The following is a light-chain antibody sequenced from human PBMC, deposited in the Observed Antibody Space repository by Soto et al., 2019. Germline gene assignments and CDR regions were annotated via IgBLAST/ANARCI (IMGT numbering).Light chain of an antibody. J-gene: IGLJ2*01. CDR2: ANN. CDR1: SSNIGAGYD. V-gene: IGLV1-40*01. Sequence: QSVLTQPPSVSGAPGQRVTISCTGSSSNIGAGYDVHWYQQLPGTAPKLLIYANNYRPSGVPDRFSGSKSGASAFLAITGLQPDDEADYYCQSYDSSLSGSVLFGGGTKVTVL. CDR3: QSYDSSLSGSVL.